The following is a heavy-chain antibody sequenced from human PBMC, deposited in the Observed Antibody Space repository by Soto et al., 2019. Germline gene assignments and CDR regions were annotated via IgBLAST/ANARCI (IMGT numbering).Heavy chain of an antibody. CDR2: IFSNDEK. J-gene: IGHJ5*02. V-gene: IGHV2-26*01. CDR1: GFSLSNARMG. Sequence: QVTLKESGPVLVKPTETLTLTCTVSGFSLSNARMGVSWIRQPPGKALEWLAHIFSNDEKSYSTSRKSRLTISKDTSKSQVVLTMTKMDPVDTATYYCALIQRLRYYDFGFDPWGQGTLVTVSS. CDR3: ALIQRLRYYDFGFDP. D-gene: IGHD3-3*01.